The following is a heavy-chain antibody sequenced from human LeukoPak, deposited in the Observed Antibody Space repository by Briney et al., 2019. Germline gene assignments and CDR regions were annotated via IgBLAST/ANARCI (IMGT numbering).Heavy chain of an antibody. J-gene: IGHJ4*02. Sequence: PSETLSLTCTVSGASISYYYWSWIRQPPGKGLEWIGEINHSGSTNYNPSLKSRVTISVDTSKNQFSLKLSSVTAADTAVYYCARGPNTANVERHVYWGQGTLVTVSS. D-gene: IGHD5-18*01. CDR3: ARGPNTANVERHVY. CDR2: INHSGST. V-gene: IGHV4-34*01. CDR1: GASISYYY.